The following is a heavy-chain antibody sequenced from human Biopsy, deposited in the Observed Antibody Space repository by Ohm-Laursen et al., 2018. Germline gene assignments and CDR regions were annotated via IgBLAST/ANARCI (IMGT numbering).Heavy chain of an antibody. J-gene: IGHJ4*02. CDR1: GGTFSNYG. CDR2: IIAVSGLV. Sequence: SVKVSCKAPGGTFSNYGVSWVRQAPGEGLEWMGGIIAVSGLVNYAPKFQGRVSITADKSTTTAYMELSNLKSEDTAVYYCATPFQYYDSWGGYPPFDHWGQGTLVTVSS. V-gene: IGHV1-69*10. CDR3: ATPFQYYDSWGGYPPFDH. D-gene: IGHD3-3*01.